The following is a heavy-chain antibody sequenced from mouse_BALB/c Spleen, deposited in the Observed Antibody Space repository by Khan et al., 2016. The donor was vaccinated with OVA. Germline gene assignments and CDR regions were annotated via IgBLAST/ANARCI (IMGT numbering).Heavy chain of an antibody. CDR2: INPSTGYT. Sequence: QVQLQQSGAELAKPGASVKMSCKASGYTFINYWILWVKQRPGQGLEWIGYINPSTGYTEYNQNFKDKATLTADKSSSTAYMQLSSPTSEDSAVYYGARRGLRWDFDYWGQGTTLTVSS. CDR3: ARRGLRWDFDY. CDR1: GYTFINYW. V-gene: IGHV1-7*01. J-gene: IGHJ2*01. D-gene: IGHD1-1*01.